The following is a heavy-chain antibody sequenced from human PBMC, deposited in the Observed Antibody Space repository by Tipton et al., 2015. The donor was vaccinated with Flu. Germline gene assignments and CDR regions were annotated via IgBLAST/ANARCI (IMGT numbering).Heavy chain of an antibody. Sequence: SLRLSCSASGFNLSSYEMNWVRQAPGKGLEWVSKIDIHSRSIDYADSVRGRFTISRDSAKRSVYLQMNSLRVEDTAVYYCVSPRRGGSYSNWDYWGQGTLVTVSS. V-gene: IGHV3-48*03. CDR3: VSPRRGGSYSNWDY. CDR1: GFNLSSYE. J-gene: IGHJ4*02. D-gene: IGHD1-26*01. CDR2: IDIHSRSI.